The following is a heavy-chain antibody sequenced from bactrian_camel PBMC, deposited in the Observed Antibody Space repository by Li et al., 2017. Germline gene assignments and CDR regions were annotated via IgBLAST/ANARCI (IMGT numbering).Heavy chain of an antibody. CDR3: AKCLTGTLGSFGY. D-gene: IGHD7*01. V-gene: IGHV3S13*01. J-gene: IGHJ6*01. CDR1: GFTSRSYS. CDR2: IRNFAQNT. Sequence: DVQLVESGGGLVQPGGSLRLSCAASGFTSRSYSMSWVRQAPGKGLEWVSSIRNFAQNTYYSDSVKGRFTISRDNAKNTLYLQMNSLKTEDTAVYYCAKCLTGTLGSFGYWGQGTQVTVS.